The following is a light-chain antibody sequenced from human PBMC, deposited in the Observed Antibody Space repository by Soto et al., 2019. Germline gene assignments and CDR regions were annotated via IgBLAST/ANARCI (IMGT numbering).Light chain of an antibody. V-gene: IGLV1-51*01. J-gene: IGLJ2*01. CDR3: AAWDTRLSAVL. Sequence: QSVLTQPPSASAAPGQKVTILCSGDSSNIGSSFVSWYQQVPGTAPKLLIFDNDKRHSEISDRFSASKSGASASLDITGLQTGDEADYHCAAWDTRLSAVLFGGGTKVTVL. CDR2: DND. CDR1: SSNIGSSF.